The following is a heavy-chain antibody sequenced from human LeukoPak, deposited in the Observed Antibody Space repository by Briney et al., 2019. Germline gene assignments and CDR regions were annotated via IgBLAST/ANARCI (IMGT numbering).Heavy chain of an antibody. V-gene: IGHV4-31*03. J-gene: IGHJ5*02. CDR3: ARTYYDILTPLLGNWFDP. Sequence: KPSETLPLTCTVSGGSISSGGYYWSWIRQHPGKGLEWIGYIYYSGSTYYNPSLKSRVTISVDTSKNQFSLKLSSVTAADTAVYYCARTYYDILTPLLGNWFDPWGQGTLVTVSS. CDR1: GGSISSGGYY. CDR2: IYYSGST. D-gene: IGHD3-9*01.